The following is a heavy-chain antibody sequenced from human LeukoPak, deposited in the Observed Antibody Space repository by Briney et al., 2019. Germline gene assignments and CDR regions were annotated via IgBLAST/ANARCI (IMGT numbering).Heavy chain of an antibody. D-gene: IGHD5-18*01. CDR2: MNPNSGNT. J-gene: IGHJ4*02. CDR3: ARGPRGYSYQDY. V-gene: IGHV1-8*01. Sequence: GASVKVSCKASGHTFTSYDITWVRQATGQGLEWMGWMNPNSGNTGYAQKFQGRVTMTRNTSISTAYMELSSLRSEDTAVYYCARGPRGYSYQDYWGQGTLVTVSS. CDR1: GHTFTSYD.